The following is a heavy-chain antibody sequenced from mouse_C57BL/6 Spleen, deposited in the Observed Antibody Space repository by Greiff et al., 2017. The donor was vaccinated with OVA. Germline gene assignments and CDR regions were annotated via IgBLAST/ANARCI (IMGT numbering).Heavy chain of an antibody. V-gene: IGHV5-6*01. CDR1: GFTFSSYG. CDR2: ISSGGSYT. CDR3: ARHGDLSMVTTGPFAY. Sequence: EVKLVESGGDLVKPGGSLKLSCAASGFTFSSYGMSWVRQTPDKRLEWVATISSGGSYTYYPDSVKGRFTISRDNAKNTLYLQMSSLKSEDTAMYYCARHGDLSMVTTGPFAYWGQGTLVTVSA. J-gene: IGHJ3*01. D-gene: IGHD2-2*01.